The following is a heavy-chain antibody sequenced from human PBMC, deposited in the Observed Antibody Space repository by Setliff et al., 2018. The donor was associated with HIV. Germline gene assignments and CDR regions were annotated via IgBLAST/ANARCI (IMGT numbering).Heavy chain of an antibody. CDR3: AREGLLVTKVGGAYWYHGMDA. CDR1: GDTLSIHP. Sequence: ASVKVSCKASGDTLSIHPISWVRQAPGRGLDWMGGIIPAFGRANYAQKFQGRVTITTDESTTTVFMELTGLRSEDTAVYYCAREGLLVTKVGGAYWYHGMDAWGKGTTVTVSS. D-gene: IGHD4-4*01. J-gene: IGHJ6*04. V-gene: IGHV1-69*05. CDR2: IIPAFGRA.